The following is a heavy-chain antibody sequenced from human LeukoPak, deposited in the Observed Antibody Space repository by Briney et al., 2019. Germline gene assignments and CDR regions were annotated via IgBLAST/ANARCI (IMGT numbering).Heavy chain of an antibody. CDR2: ISSSSSYI. D-gene: IGHD6-6*01. CDR1: GFTFSNAW. CDR3: ARGGVYSSSSLGY. Sequence: AGGSLRLSCAASGFTFSNAWMSWVRQAPGKGLEWVSSISSSSSYIYYADSVKGRFTISRDNAKNSLYLQMNSLRAEDTAVYYCARGGVYSSSSLGYWGQGTLVTVSS. J-gene: IGHJ4*02. V-gene: IGHV3-21*01.